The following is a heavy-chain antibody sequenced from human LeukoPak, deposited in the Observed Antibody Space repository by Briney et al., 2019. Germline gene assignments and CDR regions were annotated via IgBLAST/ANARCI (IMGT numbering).Heavy chain of an antibody. CDR3: ATWRGSAWYYFDY. J-gene: IGHJ4*02. CDR1: GFIFRNYG. Sequence: GGSLRLSCAASGFIFRNYGMHWVRQAPGKGLEWVALISYDGSNKYYADSVKGRFTISRDNSKNTLYLQMNSLRAEDTAVYYCATWRGSAWYYFDYWGQGTLVTVSS. D-gene: IGHD6-19*01. CDR2: ISYDGSNK. V-gene: IGHV3-30*03.